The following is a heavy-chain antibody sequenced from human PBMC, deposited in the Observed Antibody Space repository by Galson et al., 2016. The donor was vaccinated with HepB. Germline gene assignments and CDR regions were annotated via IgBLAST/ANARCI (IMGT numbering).Heavy chain of an antibody. CDR1: GFSLSNYW. V-gene: IGHV3-7*02. CDR3: ARRGEDYDSSNYYVS. CDR2: IEGDGSET. D-gene: IGHD3-22*01. J-gene: IGHJ4*02. Sequence: SLRLSCAASGFSLSNYWMDWVRQAPGKGLEWVANIEGDGSETNYVDSVKGRFTISRDNTKNSLYLEMNSLRAEDTAVYYCARRGEDYDSSNYYVSWGQGTLVTVSS.